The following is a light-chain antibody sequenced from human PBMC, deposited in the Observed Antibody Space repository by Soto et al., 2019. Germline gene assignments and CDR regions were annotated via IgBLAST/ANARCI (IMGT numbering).Light chain of an antibody. CDR2: DAS. CDR3: QQYNSYSGT. V-gene: IGKV1-5*01. J-gene: IGKJ1*01. Sequence: DIQMTQSPATLSVSVGDRVTITCRASQSIGSWLAWYQQKPGKAPKLLIYDASNLKSGVPSRFSGSESGAEFTLTIDGLQPEDFASYYCQQYNSYSGTFGQGTKVEIK. CDR1: QSIGSW.